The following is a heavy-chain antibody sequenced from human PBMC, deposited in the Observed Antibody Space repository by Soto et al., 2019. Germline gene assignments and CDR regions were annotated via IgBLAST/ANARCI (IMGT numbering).Heavy chain of an antibody. CDR3: AKGLSRIPYGVDV. Sequence: GGSLRLSCTASGFPFSMYAMIWVRQAPGKGLEWVSAISAFGGSTYYADSVKGRFTISRDNSKNTLYLQVNSLRAEDTAVYYCAKGLSRIPYGVDVWGQGTTVTVSS. CDR1: GFPFSMYA. CDR2: ISAFGGST. J-gene: IGHJ6*02. V-gene: IGHV3-23*01.